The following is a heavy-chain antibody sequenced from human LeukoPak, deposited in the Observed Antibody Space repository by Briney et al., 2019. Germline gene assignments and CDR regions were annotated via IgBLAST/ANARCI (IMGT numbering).Heavy chain of an antibody. D-gene: IGHD3-10*01. V-gene: IGHV3-23*01. J-gene: IGHJ4*02. Sequence: GGFLRLSCAASGYTLSSYAMSWVRQAPGKGLEWVSAISGSGGSTYYADSVKGRFTISRDNSKNTLYLQMNSLRAEDTAVYYCAKDRDTSFDYWGQGTLVTVSS. CDR2: ISGSGGST. CDR3: AKDRDTSFDY. CDR1: GYTLSSYA.